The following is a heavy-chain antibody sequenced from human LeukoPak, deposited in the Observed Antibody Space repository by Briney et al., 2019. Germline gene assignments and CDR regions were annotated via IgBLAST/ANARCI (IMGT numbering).Heavy chain of an antibody. Sequence: GESLQISFQGSGYSFTSYWIGWGRPMPGKGLEWMGIIYPGDSDTRYSPSFQGQVTISADKSISTAYLQWSGLKASDTAMYYCARQTNWDSVDYWGQGTLVTVSS. D-gene: IGHD1-7*01. CDR3: ARQTNWDSVDY. CDR1: GYSFTSYW. V-gene: IGHV5-51*01. J-gene: IGHJ4*02. CDR2: IYPGDSDT.